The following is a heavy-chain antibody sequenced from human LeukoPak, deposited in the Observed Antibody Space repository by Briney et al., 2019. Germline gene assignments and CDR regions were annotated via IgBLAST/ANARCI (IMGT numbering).Heavy chain of an antibody. CDR3: VNPYGGWLN. J-gene: IGHJ4*02. D-gene: IGHD4-23*01. V-gene: IGHV3-64D*09. CDR2: ISSNGGST. CDR1: GFTFSSYA. Sequence: GGSLRLSCAASGFTFSSYAMHWVRQAPGKGLEYVSAISSNGGSTCYADSVKGRFTMSRDNSKNTLYPQMSSLRAEDTAVYYCVNPYGGWLNWGQGTLVTVSS.